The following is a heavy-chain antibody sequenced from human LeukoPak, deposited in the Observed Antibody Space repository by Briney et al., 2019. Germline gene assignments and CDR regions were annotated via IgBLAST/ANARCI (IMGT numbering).Heavy chain of an antibody. Sequence: GGSLRLSCAASGFTFSSYAMHWVRQAPGKGLEYASAISSNGGSTYYANSVKGRFTISRDNSKNTLYLQMGSLRAEDMAVYYCARDRRGYYGSGSYWGYWGQGTLVTVSS. CDR2: ISSNGGST. CDR1: GFTFSSYA. V-gene: IGHV3-64*01. D-gene: IGHD3-10*01. J-gene: IGHJ4*02. CDR3: ARDRRGYYGSGSYWGY.